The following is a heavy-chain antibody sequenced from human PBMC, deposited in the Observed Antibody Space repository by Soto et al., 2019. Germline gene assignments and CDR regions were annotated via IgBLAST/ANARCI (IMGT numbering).Heavy chain of an antibody. J-gene: IGHJ4*02. Sequence: PGGSLRLSCAASGFTFNNYEMNWVRQAPGKGPEWVSYISSVGSTSYYADSVKGRFTISRDNAKNSLYLHMNSLRAEDTAVYYCAKEATNINNFDYWGQGTLVTVSS. CDR2: ISSVGSTS. V-gene: IGHV3-48*03. D-gene: IGHD1-26*01. CDR1: GFTFNNYE. CDR3: AKEATNINNFDY.